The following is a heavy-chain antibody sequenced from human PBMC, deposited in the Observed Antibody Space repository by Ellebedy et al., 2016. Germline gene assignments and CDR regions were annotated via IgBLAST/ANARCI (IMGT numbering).Heavy chain of an antibody. D-gene: IGHD4-17*01. Sequence: GESLKISXTASGLNFNTFFMSWVRQAPGKGLEWFATISAGSDTTRLADSVKGRFTISRDSSKNSVYLRMNSLRVEDTAVYYCRQGHYADLWGQGTLVTVSS. J-gene: IGHJ4*02. CDR2: ISAGSDTT. CDR1: GLNFNTFF. V-gene: IGHV3-23*01. CDR3: RQGHYADL.